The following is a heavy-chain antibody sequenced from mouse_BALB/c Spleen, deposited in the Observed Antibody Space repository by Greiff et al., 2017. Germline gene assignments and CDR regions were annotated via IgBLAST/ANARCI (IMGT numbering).Heavy chain of an antibody. V-gene: IGHV5-17*02. CDR2: ISSGSSTI. CDR1: GFTFSSFG. D-gene: IGHD2-4*01. J-gene: IGHJ4*01. Sequence: EVKVEESGGGLVQPGGSRKLSCAASGFTFSSFGMHWVRQAPEKGLEWVAYISSGSSTIYYADTVKGRFTISRDNPKNTLFLQMTSLRSEDTAMYYCARRDDYDDAMDYWGQGTSVTVSS. CDR3: ARRDDYDDAMDY.